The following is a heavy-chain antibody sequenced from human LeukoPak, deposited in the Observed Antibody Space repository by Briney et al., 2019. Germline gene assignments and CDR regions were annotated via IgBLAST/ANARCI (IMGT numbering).Heavy chain of an antibody. J-gene: IGHJ6*02. CDR2: ISYDGSNK. D-gene: IGHD3-10*01. CDR3: ARVDLGWFGETYYYYGLDV. CDR1: GFTFSSYA. Sequence: GGSLRLSCAASGFTFSSYAMHWVRQAPGKGLEWVAVISYDGSNKYYADSVKGRFTISRDNSKNTLYLQMNSLRAEDTAVYYCARVDLGWFGETYYYYGLDVWGQGTTVTVSS. V-gene: IGHV3-30*04.